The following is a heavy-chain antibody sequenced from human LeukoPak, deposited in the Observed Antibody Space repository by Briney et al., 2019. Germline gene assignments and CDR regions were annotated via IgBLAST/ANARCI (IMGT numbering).Heavy chain of an antibody. D-gene: IGHD4-17*01. J-gene: IGHJ6*03. CDR3: ARSKPTVTTHYYYYMDV. CDR1: GYTFTGYY. CDR2: INPNSGGT. Sequence: GASVKVSCKASGYTFTGYYMHWVRQAPGQGLEWMGWINPNSGGTNYAQKFQGRVTMTRDTSISTAYMELSRLRSDDTAVHYCARSKPTVTTHYYYYMDVWGKGTTVTVSS. V-gene: IGHV1-2*02.